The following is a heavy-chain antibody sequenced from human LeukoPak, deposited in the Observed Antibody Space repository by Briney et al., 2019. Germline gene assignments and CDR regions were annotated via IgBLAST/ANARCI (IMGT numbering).Heavy chain of an antibody. J-gene: IGHJ4*02. CDR2: IYHSGST. CDR1: GGSISSSNW. Sequence: PSETLSLTCAVSGGSISSSNWWSWVRQPPGKGLEWIGEIYHSGSTNYNPSLKSRVTISVDKSKNQFSLKLSSVTAADTAVYYCARVLTCGYDPGGFDYWGQGTLVTVSS. CDR3: ARVLTCGYDPGGFDY. D-gene: IGHD5-12*01. V-gene: IGHV4-4*02.